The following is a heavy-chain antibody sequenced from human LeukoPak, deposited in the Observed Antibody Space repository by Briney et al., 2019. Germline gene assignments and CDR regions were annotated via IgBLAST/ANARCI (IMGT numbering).Heavy chain of an antibody. V-gene: IGHV3-21*01. Sequence: TGGSLRLSCAASGFTFSSYAMTWVRQAPGKGLEWVSSISSSSSYIYYADSVKGRFTISRDNAKNSLYLQMNSLRAEDTAVYYCARAPRVGIVATIRGLFDYWGQGTLVTVSS. CDR1: GFTFSSYA. J-gene: IGHJ4*02. CDR2: ISSSSSYI. CDR3: ARAPRVGIVATIRGLFDY. D-gene: IGHD5-12*01.